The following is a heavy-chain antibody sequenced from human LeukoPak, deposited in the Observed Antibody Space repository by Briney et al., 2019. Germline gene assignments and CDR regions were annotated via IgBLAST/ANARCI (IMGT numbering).Heavy chain of an antibody. V-gene: IGHV4-34*01. CDR2: INHSGST. CDR1: GGSSSGYY. D-gene: IGHD6-19*01. CDR3: ASHGIRYQGYSSGWYYFDY. Sequence: SETLSLTCAVYGGSSSGYYWSWIRQPPGKGLEWIGEINHSGSTNYNPSLKSRVTISVDTSKNQFSLKLSSVTAADTAVYYCASHGIRYQGYSSGWYYFDYWGQGTLVTVSS. J-gene: IGHJ4*02.